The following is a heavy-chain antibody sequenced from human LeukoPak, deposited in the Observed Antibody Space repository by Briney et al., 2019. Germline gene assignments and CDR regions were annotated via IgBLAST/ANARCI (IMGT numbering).Heavy chain of an antibody. CDR1: GFTFSSYA. V-gene: IGHV3-23*01. Sequence: GGSLRLSCAASGFTFSSYAMSWVRQAPGKGLEWVSAISGSGGSTYYADSVKGRFTISRDNSKNTLYLQMNSLRAEDTAVYYCAKDVFITGTLSLFDYWGQGTLVTVSS. J-gene: IGHJ4*02. CDR3: AKDVFITGTLSLFDY. D-gene: IGHD1-20*01. CDR2: ISGSGGST.